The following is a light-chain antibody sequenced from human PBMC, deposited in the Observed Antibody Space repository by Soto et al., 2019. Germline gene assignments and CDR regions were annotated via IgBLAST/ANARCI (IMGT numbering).Light chain of an antibody. V-gene: IGLV2-14*01. CDR2: EVS. Sequence: QSVLTQPASVSGSPGQSITISCTGTSSDVGGYNYVSWYQQHPGKAPKLMIYEVSNRPSGVSNRFSGSKSGNTASLTISGLQADDEADYYCSSYTSSSTSYVFGTGTKLTVL. J-gene: IGLJ1*01. CDR3: SSYTSSSTSYV. CDR1: SSDVGGYNY.